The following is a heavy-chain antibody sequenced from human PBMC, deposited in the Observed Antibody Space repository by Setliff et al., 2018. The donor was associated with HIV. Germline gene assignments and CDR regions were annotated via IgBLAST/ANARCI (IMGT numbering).Heavy chain of an antibody. D-gene: IGHD5-18*01. Sequence: SVKVSCKSSGGSFNTYAINWVRQAPGQGLEWMGGIISIFDKANYAQKFHGRLTIPADDSTRTVYMELNSLGSGHTAVYYCARGGVRGYSYGEAFDIWGQGTLVTVSS. CDR1: GGSFNTYA. V-gene: IGHV1-69*13. J-gene: IGHJ3*02. CDR3: ARGGVRGYSYGEAFDI. CDR2: IISIFDKA.